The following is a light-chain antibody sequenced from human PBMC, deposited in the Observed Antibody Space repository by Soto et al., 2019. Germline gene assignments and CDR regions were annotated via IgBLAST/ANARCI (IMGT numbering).Light chain of an antibody. V-gene: IGKV3-20*01. J-gene: IGKJ1*01. CDR1: QSVSSAY. CDR2: GAS. Sequence: EIVLTQSPGTLSLSPGERATLSCRASQSVSSAYLAWYQQKPGQAPRLLIYGASSRATGIPGRFSGSGSGTDFTLTISRLEPEDFAMYYCQQYGTSPRTFGQGTKV. CDR3: QQYGTSPRT.